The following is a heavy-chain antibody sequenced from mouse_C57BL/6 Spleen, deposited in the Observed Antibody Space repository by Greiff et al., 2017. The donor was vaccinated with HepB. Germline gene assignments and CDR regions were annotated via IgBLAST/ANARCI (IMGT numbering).Heavy chain of an antibody. D-gene: IGHD2-4*01. Sequence: EVKLMESGGDLVKPGGSLKLSCAASGFTFSSYGMSWVRQTPDKRLGWVATISSGGSYTYYPDSVKGRFTISRDNAKNTLYLQMSSLKSEDTARYYCARRGGYDYDGAWFAYWGQGTLVTVSA. CDR2: ISSGGSYT. V-gene: IGHV5-6*02. CDR3: ARRGGYDYDGAWFAY. CDR1: GFTFSSYG. J-gene: IGHJ3*01.